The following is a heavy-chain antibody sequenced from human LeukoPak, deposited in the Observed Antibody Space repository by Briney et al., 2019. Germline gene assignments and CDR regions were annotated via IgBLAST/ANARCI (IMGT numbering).Heavy chain of an antibody. D-gene: IGHD2-2*01. Sequence: KTSQTLSLTCAISGDSVSSNSATWNWIRQSPSRGLEWLGTTYYRSKWYNDYAVSVKSQITFNPDTSKNQFSLQLNSVTPEDTAVYYCAREYCSSTSCQNFDYWGQGTLVTVSS. CDR2: TYYRSKWYN. CDR3: AREYCSSTSCQNFDY. J-gene: IGHJ4*02. CDR1: GDSVSSNSAT. V-gene: IGHV6-1*01.